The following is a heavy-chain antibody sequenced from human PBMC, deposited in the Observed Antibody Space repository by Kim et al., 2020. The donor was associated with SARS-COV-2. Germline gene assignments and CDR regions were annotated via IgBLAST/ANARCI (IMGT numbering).Heavy chain of an antibody. V-gene: IGHV3-33*06. J-gene: IGHJ3*02. D-gene: IGHD3-10*01. Sequence: GGSLRLSCAASGFTFSSYGMHWVRQAPGKGLEWVAVIWYDGSNKYYADSVKGRFTISRDNSKNTLYLQMNSLRAEDTAVYYCAKDPSSGSYYSDAFDIWGQGTMVTVSS. CDR1: GFTFSSYG. CDR2: IWYDGSNK. CDR3: AKDPSSGSYYSDAFDI.